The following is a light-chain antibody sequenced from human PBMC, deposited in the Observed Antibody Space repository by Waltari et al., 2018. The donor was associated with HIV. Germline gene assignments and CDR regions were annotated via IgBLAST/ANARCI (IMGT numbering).Light chain of an antibody. Sequence: DIQMTQSPSSLSASVRDRVTITCRASQAINNYLAWYQQKPGKVPKLLIYAASTLQSGVPSRFSGNASGTDFTLTISSLQPEDVATYYRQKYNTAPLTFGGGTKVEIK. CDR2: AAS. CDR1: QAINNY. J-gene: IGKJ4*01. V-gene: IGKV1-27*01. CDR3: QKYNTAPLT.